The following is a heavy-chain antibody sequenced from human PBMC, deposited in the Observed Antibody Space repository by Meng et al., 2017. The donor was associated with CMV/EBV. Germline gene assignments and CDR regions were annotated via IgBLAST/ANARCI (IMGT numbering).Heavy chain of an antibody. CDR3: ARGTGRSITIFGVVTHYYYGMDV. D-gene: IGHD3-3*01. J-gene: IGHJ6*02. CDR2: INHSGST. Sequence: SETLSLTCTVSGGSVSSGSYYWSWIRQPPGKGLEWIGEINHSGSTNYNPSLKSRVTISVDTSKNQFSLKLSSVTAADTAVYYCARGTGRSITIFGVVTHYYYGMDVWGQGTTVTVSS. CDR1: GGSVSSGSYY. V-gene: IGHV4-39*07.